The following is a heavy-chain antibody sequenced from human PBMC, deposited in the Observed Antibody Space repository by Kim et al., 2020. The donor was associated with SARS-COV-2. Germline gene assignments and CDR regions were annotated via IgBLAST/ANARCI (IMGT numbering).Heavy chain of an antibody. Sequence: GGSLRLSCAASGFTFSSYWMSWVRQAPGKGLEWVANIKQDGSEEYYVDSVKGRFTISRDNAKNSLYLQMNSLRAEDTAMYYCARVRGGYYGDDAFDIWGQGTMVTVSS. D-gene: IGHD3-3*01. CDR2: IKQDGSEE. V-gene: IGHV3-7*01. CDR1: GFTFSSYW. CDR3: ARVRGGYYGDDAFDI. J-gene: IGHJ3*02.